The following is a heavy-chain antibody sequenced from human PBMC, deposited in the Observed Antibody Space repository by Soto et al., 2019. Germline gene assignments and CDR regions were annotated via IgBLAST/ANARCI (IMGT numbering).Heavy chain of an antibody. CDR2: IGAAGDT. V-gene: IGHV3-13*01. J-gene: IGHJ4*02. CDR1: GFTFSNYD. CDR3: ASGGWGSSWYEGGSRIDY. D-gene: IGHD6-13*01. Sequence: EVQLVESGGGLVQPGGSLRLSCAASGFTFSNYDMHWVRQVTGKGLEWVSAIGAAGDTYYPDSVKGRFTSSRENAKNSWDLQMNGLRAENTAVYYGASGGWGSSWYEGGSRIDYWGQGALVTVSS.